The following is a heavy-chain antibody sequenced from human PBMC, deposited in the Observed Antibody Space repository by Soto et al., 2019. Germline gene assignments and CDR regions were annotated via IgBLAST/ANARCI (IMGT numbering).Heavy chain of an antibody. CDR1: GYTFTGYY. D-gene: IGHD6-6*01. J-gene: IGHJ6*02. V-gene: IGHV1-2*04. Sequence: QVQLVQSGAEVKKPGASVKVSCKASGYTFTGYYMHWVRQAPGQGLEGMGWINPNSGGTNYAQKFQGWVTMTRDTSLSTAYMELSRLRSDDTAVYYCARDRGIAARRYYGMDVWGQGTTVTVSS. CDR3: ARDRGIAARRYYGMDV. CDR2: INPNSGGT.